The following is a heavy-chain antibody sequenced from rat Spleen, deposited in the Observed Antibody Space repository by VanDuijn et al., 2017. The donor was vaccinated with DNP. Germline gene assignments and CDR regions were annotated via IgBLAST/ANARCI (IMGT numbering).Heavy chain of an antibody. Sequence: EVQLVESGGGLVQPGRSMKVSCAASGFTFSKYGMAWVRQAPKKGLEWVAYISNDGGSTYYRDSVKGRFTISRDNAKSTLYLQMDSLRSEDTATYYCARGAGTFDYWGQGVMVTVSS. V-gene: IGHV5-25*01. CDR3: ARGAGTFDY. CDR2: ISNDGGST. CDR1: GFTFSKYG. J-gene: IGHJ2*01. D-gene: IGHD5-1*01.